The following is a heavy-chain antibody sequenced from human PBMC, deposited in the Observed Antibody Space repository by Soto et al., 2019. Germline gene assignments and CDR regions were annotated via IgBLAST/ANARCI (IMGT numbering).Heavy chain of an antibody. V-gene: IGHV4-30-4*01. CDR2: IYYSGRT. CDR3: ARGRGIVVVTAQFDY. CDR1: GGSISSDDYY. Sequence: QVQLQESGPGLVKPSQTLSLTCTVSGGSISSDDYYWSWIRQPPGKGLEWIGHIYYSGRTYYNPSLKSRLTISVDTSKNQFSLKLSSVSAADTAVYYCARGRGIVVVTAQFDYWGQGTLVTVSS. D-gene: IGHD2-21*02. J-gene: IGHJ4*02.